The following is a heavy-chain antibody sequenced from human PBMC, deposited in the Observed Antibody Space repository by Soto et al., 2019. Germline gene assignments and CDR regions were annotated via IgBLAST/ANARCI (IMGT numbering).Heavy chain of an antibody. D-gene: IGHD3-22*01. CDR2: ISGSGART. V-gene: IGHV3-23*01. CDR1: GFTFSRYW. Sequence: GGSLRLSCAASGFTFSRYWMHWVRQAPEKGLEWVSAISGSGARTYYADSVKGRFTLSRDNSKNTLYLQINSLRAEDTAVYYCAKGSSGSRPYYFDNWGQGTQVTVSS. J-gene: IGHJ4*02. CDR3: AKGSSGSRPYYFDN.